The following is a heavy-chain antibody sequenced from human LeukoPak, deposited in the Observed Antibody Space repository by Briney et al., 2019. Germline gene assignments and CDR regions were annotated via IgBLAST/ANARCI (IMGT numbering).Heavy chain of an antibody. Sequence: GASVKVSCKVSGYTFTGFCIHWVRQAPGQGLEWMGWLNPNSGGTNYAQNFQGRVTMTRDTSISTGYMELSRLRSDDTAVYYCARDLDNYSGSGSYYNGDPLFQHWGQGTLVTVSS. CDR3: ARDLDNYSGSGSYYNGDPLFQH. D-gene: IGHD3-10*01. J-gene: IGHJ1*01. CDR2: LNPNSGGT. V-gene: IGHV1-2*02. CDR1: GYTFTGFC.